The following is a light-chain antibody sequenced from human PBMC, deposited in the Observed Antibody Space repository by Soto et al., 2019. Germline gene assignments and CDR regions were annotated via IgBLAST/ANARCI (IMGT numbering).Light chain of an antibody. Sequence: IVSTQSPGTLSLSPGERATLSCRASQGVGSSYLAWYQQKPGQAPRLLIYGASSRATGIPDRFSGSGSGTDFTLTISRLEPEDFAVYYCQQFGSSPGTFGQGTKVEIK. CDR2: GAS. J-gene: IGKJ1*01. V-gene: IGKV3-20*01. CDR3: QQFGSSPGT. CDR1: QGVGSSY.